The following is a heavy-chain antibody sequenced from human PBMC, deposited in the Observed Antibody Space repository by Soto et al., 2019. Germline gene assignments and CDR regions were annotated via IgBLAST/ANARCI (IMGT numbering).Heavy chain of an antibody. CDR2: IFQSGST. Sequence: ASETLSLTCGVSGGTIRSPDWWTWVRQPPGKGLEWIGEIFQSGSTNYTPSLESRVTISVDKSKNQFSLTLTSVTAADTAVYFCARGRGRSSSGWSWFDPWGQGILVTVSS. D-gene: IGHD6-19*01. J-gene: IGHJ5*02. V-gene: IGHV4-4*02. CDR1: GGTIRSPDW. CDR3: ARGRGRSSSGWSWFDP.